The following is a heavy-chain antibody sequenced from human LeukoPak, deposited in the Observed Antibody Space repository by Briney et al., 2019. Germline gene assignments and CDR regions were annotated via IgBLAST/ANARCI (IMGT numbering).Heavy chain of an antibody. Sequence: SVKVSCKACGGTFSSYAISWVRQAPGQGLQWMGGIFPIFGTANYAQKFHGRVTITTDASTSTAYMELSSLRSEDAAVDYCNYAFWSGYPPRSGSHKNYWGQGTLVTVSS. CDR3: NYAFWSGYPPRSGSHKNY. CDR2: IFPIFGTA. D-gene: IGHD3-3*01. V-gene: IGHV1-69*05. J-gene: IGHJ4*02. CDR1: GGTFSSYA.